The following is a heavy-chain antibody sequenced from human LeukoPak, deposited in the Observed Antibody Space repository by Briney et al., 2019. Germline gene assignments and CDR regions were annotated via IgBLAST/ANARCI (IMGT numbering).Heavy chain of an antibody. D-gene: IGHD6-19*01. CDR2: IIPIFGTA. CDR3: ARSGWQTRDFDY. Sequence: SVKVSCKASGYTFTGYYMHWVRQAPGQGLEWMGGIIPIFGTANYAQKFQGRVTITADKSTSTAYMELSSLTSEDTAVYYCARSGWQTRDFDYWGQGTLVTVSS. J-gene: IGHJ4*02. CDR1: GYTFTGYY. V-gene: IGHV1-69*06.